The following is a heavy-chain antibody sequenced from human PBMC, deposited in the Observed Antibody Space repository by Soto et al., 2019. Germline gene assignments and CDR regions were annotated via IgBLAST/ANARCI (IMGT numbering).Heavy chain of an antibody. D-gene: IGHD3-22*01. Sequence: SETLSLTCTVSGGSISSYYWSWIRQPPGKGLEWIGYIYYSGSTNYNPSLKSRVTISVDTSENQFSLKLSSVTAADTAVYYCARDSDYYDSSGYYEEGGMDVWGQGTTVTVSS. V-gene: IGHV4-59*01. CDR3: ARDSDYYDSSGYYEEGGMDV. CDR2: IYYSGST. CDR1: GGSISSYY. J-gene: IGHJ6*02.